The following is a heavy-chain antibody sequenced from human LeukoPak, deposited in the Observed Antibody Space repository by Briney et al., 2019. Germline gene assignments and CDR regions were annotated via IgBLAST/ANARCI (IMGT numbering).Heavy chain of an antibody. Sequence: GRSLRLSCAASGFTFSSYSMNWVRQAPGKGLEWVSSISSSSSYIYYADSVKGRFTISRDNAKNSLYLQMNSLRAEDTAVYYCARDAAYYYGMDVWGQGTTVTVSS. J-gene: IGHJ6*02. CDR1: GFTFSSYS. D-gene: IGHD6-25*01. V-gene: IGHV3-21*01. CDR3: ARDAAYYYGMDV. CDR2: ISSSSSYI.